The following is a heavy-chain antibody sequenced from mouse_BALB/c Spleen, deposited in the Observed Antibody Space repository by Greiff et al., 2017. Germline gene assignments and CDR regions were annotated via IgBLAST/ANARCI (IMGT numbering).Heavy chain of an antibody. J-gene: IGHJ3*01. CDR1: GFTFSSFG. V-gene: IGHV5-17*02. Sequence: EVKLVESGGGLVKPGGSRKLSCAASGFTFSSFGMHWVRQAPEKGLEWVAYISSGSSTIYYADTVKGRFTISRDNPKNTLFLQMTSLRSEDTAMYYCARGEDGPAYWGQGTLVTVSA. D-gene: IGHD1-2*01. CDR3: ARGEDGPAY. CDR2: ISSGSSTI.